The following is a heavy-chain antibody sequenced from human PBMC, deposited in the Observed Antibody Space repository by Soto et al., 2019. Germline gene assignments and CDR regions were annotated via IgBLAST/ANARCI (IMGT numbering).Heavy chain of an antibody. Sequence: QVQLQESGPGLVKPSETLSLTCTVSGDSISSYYWNWIRQPPGKGLEWIGYTYYSGSTDYNPSLKSRVTISVDTSKNQFSLKLTSVTAADTAVYYXARGRXYSGYDLGYWGQGTLVTVSS. J-gene: IGHJ4*02. D-gene: IGHD5-12*01. CDR1: GDSISSYY. CDR3: ARGRXYSGYDLGY. V-gene: IGHV4-59*01. CDR2: TYYSGST.